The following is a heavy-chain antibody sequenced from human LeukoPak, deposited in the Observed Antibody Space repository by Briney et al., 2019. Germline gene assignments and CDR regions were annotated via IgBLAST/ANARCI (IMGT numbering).Heavy chain of an antibody. CDR2: VNHSGST. CDR3: ARGGYSYGYGY. Sequence: SETLSLTCNVSGGSISSSDYYWGWIRQPPGKGLEWIGEVNHSGSTNYNPSLKSRVTISVDTSKNQFSLKLSSVTAADTAVYYCARGGYSYGYGYWGQGNLVTVSS. CDR1: GGSISSSDYY. V-gene: IGHV4-39*07. D-gene: IGHD5-18*01. J-gene: IGHJ4*02.